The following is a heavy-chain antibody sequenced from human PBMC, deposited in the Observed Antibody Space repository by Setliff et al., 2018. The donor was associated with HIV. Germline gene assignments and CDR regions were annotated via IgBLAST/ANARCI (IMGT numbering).Heavy chain of an antibody. CDR1: GGSFSGYY. D-gene: IGHD1-1*01. CDR2: INHSGST. Sequence: SETLSLTCAVYGGSFSGYYWSWIRQPPGKGLEWIGEINHSGSTNYNPSLRSRITISVDTSKNQFFLNMTSVTAADTAVYYCVRAPPGIQLLASTNGPYYFDYWGHGTLVTVSS. J-gene: IGHJ4*01. V-gene: IGHV4-34*01. CDR3: VRAPPGIQLLASTNGPYYFDY.